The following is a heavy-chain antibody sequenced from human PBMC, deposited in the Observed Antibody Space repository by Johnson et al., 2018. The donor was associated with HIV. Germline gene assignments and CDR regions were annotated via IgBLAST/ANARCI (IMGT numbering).Heavy chain of an antibody. CDR1: GFPFDDYA. J-gene: IGHJ3*02. D-gene: IGHD4-23*01. CDR3: AREAQTHAFDI. CDR2: IRWGSGNI. Sequence: EVQLVESGGGVVPPGGSLRLSCAASGFPFDDYAMHWVRQGPGKGLAWVSGIRWGSGNIGYADSVKGRFSISRDSAKNSLYLQLNSLRAGNTAVYYCAREAQTHAFDIWGQGTMVTVSS. V-gene: IGHV3-9*01.